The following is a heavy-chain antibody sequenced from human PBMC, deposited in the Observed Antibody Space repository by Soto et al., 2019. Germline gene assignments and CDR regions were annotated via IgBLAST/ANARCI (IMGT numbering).Heavy chain of an antibody. D-gene: IGHD3-22*01. J-gene: IGHJ4*02. Sequence: GGSLRLSCAASGFTFSSYAMHWVRQAPGKGLEWVAVISYDGSNKYYADSVKGRFTISRDNSKNTLYLQMNSLRAEDTAVYYCARDRTIDSSGYFDYWGQGTLVTVSS. CDR1: GFTFSSYA. CDR2: ISYDGSNK. V-gene: IGHV3-30*04. CDR3: ARDRTIDSSGYFDY.